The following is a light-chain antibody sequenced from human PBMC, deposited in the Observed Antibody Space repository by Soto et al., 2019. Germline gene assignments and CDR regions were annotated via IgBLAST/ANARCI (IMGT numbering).Light chain of an antibody. CDR2: EAS. CDR1: QNINSW. CDR3: QQYNVYSWT. Sequence: DIHMTQSPSTLSSSLGDRVTLTCQASQNINSWLAWYKQKPGKAPKLLIYEASSLEKGVPARFGGSGSGTEFTLTISSLKPDDFETYYCQQYNVYSWTFGQGTKVDI. V-gene: IGKV1-5*03. J-gene: IGKJ1*01.